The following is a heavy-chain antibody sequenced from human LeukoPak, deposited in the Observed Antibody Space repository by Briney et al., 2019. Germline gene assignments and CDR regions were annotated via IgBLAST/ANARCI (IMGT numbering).Heavy chain of an antibody. Sequence: GRSLRLSCAASGFTFSRYGMHWVRQAPGKGLEWVASISFDGSDKHYADSVRGRFTISRDNSRDTLSVEMNRLRPGDTAIYFCVRSWYSSSWYRPSEEYNWFDPWGQGALVTVSS. D-gene: IGHD6-13*01. CDR1: GFTFSRYG. CDR2: ISFDGSDK. V-gene: IGHV3-30*03. J-gene: IGHJ5*02. CDR3: VRSWYSSSWYRPSEEYNWFDP.